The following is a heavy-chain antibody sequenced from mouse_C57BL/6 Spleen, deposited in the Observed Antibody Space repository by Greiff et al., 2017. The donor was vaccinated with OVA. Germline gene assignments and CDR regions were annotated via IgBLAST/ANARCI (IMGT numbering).Heavy chain of an antibody. CDR1: GFNIKDDY. V-gene: IGHV14-4*01. CDR2: IDPENGDT. Sequence: VQLKQSGAELVRPGASVKLSCTASGFNIKDDYMHWVKQRPEQGLEWIGWIDPENGDTEYASKFQGKATITADTSSNTAYLQLSSLTSEDTAVYYCTRAQRAYWGQGTLVTVSA. J-gene: IGHJ3*01. D-gene: IGHD3-2*02. CDR3: TRAQRAY.